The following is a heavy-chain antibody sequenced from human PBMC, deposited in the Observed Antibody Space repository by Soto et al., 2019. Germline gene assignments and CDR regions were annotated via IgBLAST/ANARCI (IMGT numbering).Heavy chain of an antibody. CDR2: FIPILGIA. CDR3: ARDFMVRGVNYFDY. Sequence: QVQLVQSGAEVKKPGSSVKVSCKASGGTFSSYTISWVRQAPGQGLEWMGRFIPILGIANYAQKFQGRVTITADKSTSTAYMELSSLRSEDTAVYYCARDFMVRGVNYFDYWGQGTLVTVSS. J-gene: IGHJ4*02. V-gene: IGHV1-69*08. D-gene: IGHD3-10*01. CDR1: GGTFSSYT.